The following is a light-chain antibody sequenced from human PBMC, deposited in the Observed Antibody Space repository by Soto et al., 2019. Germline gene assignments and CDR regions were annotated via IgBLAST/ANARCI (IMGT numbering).Light chain of an antibody. V-gene: IGKV3-20*01. J-gene: IGKJ5*01. CDR1: QSVSSY. Sequence: EIVLTQSPVTLSLSPGERATLSCRASQSVSSYLAWYQQRPGRAPRLLIYGASSRATGIPDRFSGSGSGTDFTLTISRLEPEDFAVYYCQQYDNSPITFGQGTRLEIK. CDR3: QQYDNSPIT. CDR2: GAS.